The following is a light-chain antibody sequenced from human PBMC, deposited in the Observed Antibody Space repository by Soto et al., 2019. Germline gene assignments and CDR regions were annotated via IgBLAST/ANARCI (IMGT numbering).Light chain of an antibody. Sequence: EIVMTQCPATLCVSPGERVTLACRASQLFRSNVAWYQRRPGQAPRLLIDWSSTRATFVPPRFSGSASGTEFTLTISSLQSEDFGVYYCQQYTDWPLTFGQGTRLEIK. CDR1: QLFRSN. J-gene: IGKJ5*01. V-gene: IGKV3-15*01. CDR3: QQYTDWPLT. CDR2: WSS.